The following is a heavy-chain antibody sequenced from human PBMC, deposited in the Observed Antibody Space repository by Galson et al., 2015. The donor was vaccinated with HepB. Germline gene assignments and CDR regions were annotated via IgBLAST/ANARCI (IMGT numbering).Heavy chain of an antibody. J-gene: IGHJ4*02. D-gene: IGHD2-15*01. CDR3: AKDAGGSSGGLGGY. Sequence: SLRLSCAASGFTFSSYGMHWARQAPGKGLEWVAVIWYDGSNKYYADSVKGRFTISSDNSKNTLYLQMNSLRAEDTAVYYCAKDAGGSSGGLGGYWGQGTLVTVST. V-gene: IGHV3-33*06. CDR2: IWYDGSNK. CDR1: GFTFSSYG.